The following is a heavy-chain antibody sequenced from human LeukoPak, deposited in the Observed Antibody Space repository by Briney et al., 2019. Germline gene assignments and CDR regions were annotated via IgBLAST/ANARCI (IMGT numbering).Heavy chain of an antibody. CDR1: GGSISSGGYY. V-gene: IGHV4-31*03. CDR2: IYYSGST. Sequence: SQTLSLTCTVSGGSISSGGYYWSWIRQHPGKGLGWIGYIYYSGSTYYNPSLKSRVTISVDTSKNQFSLKLSSVTAADTAVYYCARSPYGSGSRTSYYFDYWGQGTLVTVSS. CDR3: ARSPYGSGSRTSYYFDY. J-gene: IGHJ4*02. D-gene: IGHD3-10*01.